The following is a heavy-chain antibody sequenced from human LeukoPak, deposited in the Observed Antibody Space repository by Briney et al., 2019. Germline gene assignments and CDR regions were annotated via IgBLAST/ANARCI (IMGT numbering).Heavy chain of an antibody. CDR2: ISSSGSTI. J-gene: IGHJ5*02. D-gene: IGHD1-14*01. CDR1: GVTFSDYY. V-gene: IGHV3-11*01. CDR3: ARDPVGTKWFDP. Sequence: NPGGSLRLSCAASGVTFSDYYMSWIRQAPGKGLEWVSYISSSGSTIYYADSVKGRFTISRDNAKNSLYLQMNSLRAEDTAVYYCARDPVGTKWFDPWGQGTLVTVSS.